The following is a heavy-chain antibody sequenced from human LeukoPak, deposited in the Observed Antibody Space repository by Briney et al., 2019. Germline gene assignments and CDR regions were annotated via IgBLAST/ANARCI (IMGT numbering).Heavy chain of an antibody. CDR3: AKRGDVWSDSYAFPLDV. J-gene: IGHJ6*02. V-gene: IGHV1-8*01. Sequence: ASVKVSCKASGYTFTSYDINWVRQATGQGLEWMGWMNPNSGNTGYAQKFQGRVTMTRNTSISTAYMELSSLRAEDTAVYYCAKRGDVWSDSYAFPLDVWGQGTTVTVSS. CDR1: GYTFTSYD. CDR2: MNPNSGNT. D-gene: IGHD3-3*01.